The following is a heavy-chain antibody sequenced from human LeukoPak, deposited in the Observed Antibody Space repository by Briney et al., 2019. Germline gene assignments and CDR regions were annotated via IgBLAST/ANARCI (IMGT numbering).Heavy chain of an antibody. J-gene: IGHJ4*02. CDR3: ARVRSDYGLGRYFDY. V-gene: IGHV1-46*03. CDR2: INPTGSST. Sequence: ASVKVSCKASGYSFTSHYMHWVRQAPGQGLEWLGLINPTGSSTLYAQKFQGRVTMTRDMSTTTDYMELSSLRSDDTAVYYCARVRSDYGLGRYFDYWGQGTLVTVSS. CDR1: GYSFTSHY. D-gene: IGHD3-10*01.